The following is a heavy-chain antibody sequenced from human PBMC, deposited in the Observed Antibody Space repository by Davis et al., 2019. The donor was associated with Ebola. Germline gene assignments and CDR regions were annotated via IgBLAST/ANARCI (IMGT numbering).Heavy chain of an antibody. CDR3: ATLWFGELLGMDV. D-gene: IGHD3-10*01. J-gene: IGHJ6*04. V-gene: IGHV1-2*06. CDR1: GYTFTGYY. Sequence: ASVKVSCKASGYTFTGYYMHWVRQAPGQGLAWMGRINPNSGGTNYAQKFQGRVTMTRDTSISTAYMELSRLRSDDTAVYYCATLWFGELLGMDVWGKGTTVTVSS. CDR2: INPNSGGT.